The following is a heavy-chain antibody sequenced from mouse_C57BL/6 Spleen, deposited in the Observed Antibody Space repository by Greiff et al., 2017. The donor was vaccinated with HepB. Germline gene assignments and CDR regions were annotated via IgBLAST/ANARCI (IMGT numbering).Heavy chain of an antibody. V-gene: IGHV14-3*01. J-gene: IGHJ3*01. CDR3: ARWGQLRLGEFAY. CDR1: GFNIKNTY. Sequence: EVQGVESVAELVRPGASVKLSCTASGFNIKNTYMHWVKQRPEQGLEWIGRIDPANGNTKYAPKFQGKATITADTSSNTAYLQLSSLTSEDTAIYYCARWGQLRLGEFAYWGQGTLVTVSA. CDR2: IDPANGNT. D-gene: IGHD3-2*02.